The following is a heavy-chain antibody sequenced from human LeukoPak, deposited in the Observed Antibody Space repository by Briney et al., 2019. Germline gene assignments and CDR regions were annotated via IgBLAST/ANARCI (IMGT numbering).Heavy chain of an antibody. D-gene: IGHD1-26*01. CDR2: ISYDGSNK. CDR3: ARDRNSGYYSYYGMDV. CDR1: GFTFSSYA. V-gene: IGHV3-30-3*01. Sequence: AGGSLRLSCAASGFTFSSYAMHWVRQAPGKGLEWVAVISYDGSNKYYADSVKGRFTISRDNSKNTLYLQMNSLRAEDTAVYYCARDRNSGYYSYYGMDVWGQGTTVTVSS. J-gene: IGHJ6*02.